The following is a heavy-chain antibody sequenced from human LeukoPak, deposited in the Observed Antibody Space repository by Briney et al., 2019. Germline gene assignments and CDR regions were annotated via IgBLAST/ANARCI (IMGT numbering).Heavy chain of an antibody. CDR3: ASYDYGDYPIDY. Sequence: GGSLRLSCAASGFTVSSNYMSWVRQAPGKGLEWVSVIYSGGSTYYADSVKGRFTISRDNSKNTLYLQMNSLRAEDTAVYYCASYDYGDYPIDYWGQGTLVTVSS. V-gene: IGHV3-53*01. J-gene: IGHJ4*02. CDR2: IYSGGST. CDR1: GFTVSSNY. D-gene: IGHD4-17*01.